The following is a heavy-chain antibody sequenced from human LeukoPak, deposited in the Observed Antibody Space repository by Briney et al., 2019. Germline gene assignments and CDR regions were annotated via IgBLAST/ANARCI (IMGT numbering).Heavy chain of an antibody. Sequence: GGSLRLSCAASGFIVNSNYMSWVRQAPGKGLEWVSIIYSGGNTYYADSVKGRFTISRDNSKNTLYLQMNSLRAEDTAVYYCNSRYFDWLDYWGQGTLVTVSS. D-gene: IGHD3-9*01. CDR3: NSRYFDWLDY. CDR2: IYSGGNT. V-gene: IGHV3-66*01. CDR1: GFIVNSNY. J-gene: IGHJ4*02.